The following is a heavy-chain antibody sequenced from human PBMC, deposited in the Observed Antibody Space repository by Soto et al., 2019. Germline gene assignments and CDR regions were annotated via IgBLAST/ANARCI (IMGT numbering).Heavy chain of an antibody. CDR3: TTDSDGRDPAYYDILTGEVYFDY. J-gene: IGHJ4*02. D-gene: IGHD3-9*01. CDR1: GFTFSNAW. V-gene: IGHV3-15*01. CDR2: IKSKTDGGTT. Sequence: EVQLVESGGGLVKPGGSLRLSCAASGFTFSNAWMSWVRQAPGKGLEWVGRIKSKTDGGTTDYAAPVKGRFTISRDDSKNTLYLQMNSLKTEDTAVYYCTTDSDGRDPAYYDILTGEVYFDYWGQGTLVTVSS.